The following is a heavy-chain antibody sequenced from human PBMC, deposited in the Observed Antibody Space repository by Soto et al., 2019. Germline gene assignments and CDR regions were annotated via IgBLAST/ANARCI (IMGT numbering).Heavy chain of an antibody. CDR1: GFTFSSYS. CDR2: ITPSSDTI. J-gene: IGHJ4*02. CDR3: ARDIGSGWYYFDY. Sequence: GGSLRLSCAASGFTFSSYSMNWVRQAPGKGLEWVSYITPSSDTIYHADSVKGRFTISRDNGKNSLYLQMNSLRDEDTAVYYCARDIGSGWYYFDYWGQGNMVTVSS. D-gene: IGHD6-19*01. V-gene: IGHV3-48*02.